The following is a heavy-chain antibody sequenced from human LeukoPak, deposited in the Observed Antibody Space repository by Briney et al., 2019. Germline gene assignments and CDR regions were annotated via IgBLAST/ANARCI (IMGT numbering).Heavy chain of an antibody. D-gene: IGHD3-10*01. CDR2: ISGSGGST. Sequence: PGGSLRLSCAASGFTFSSYAMSWVRQAPGKGLEWVSAISGSGGSTYYADSVKGRFTISRDNSKNTLYLQMNSLRAEDTAAYYCAKDTDYYGSGSYSDPWGQGTLVTVSS. CDR3: AKDTDYYGSGSYSDP. CDR1: GFTFSSYA. J-gene: IGHJ5*02. V-gene: IGHV3-23*01.